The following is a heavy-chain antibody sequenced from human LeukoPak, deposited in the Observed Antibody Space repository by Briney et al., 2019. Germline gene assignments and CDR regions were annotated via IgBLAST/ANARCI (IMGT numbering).Heavy chain of an antibody. CDR2: IYTSGST. CDR3: ARAGTSGGLCDY. D-gene: IGHD1-14*01. V-gene: IGHV4-4*07. J-gene: IGHJ4*02. Sequence: SEALSLTCTVSGVSISSYFWSWVRQPAGKGLEWIGRIYTSGSTKYNPSLQSRVTMSLDTSKKQLSLNLGSVTAADTAVYYCARAGTSGGLCDYWGQGILVTVSS. CDR1: GVSISSYF.